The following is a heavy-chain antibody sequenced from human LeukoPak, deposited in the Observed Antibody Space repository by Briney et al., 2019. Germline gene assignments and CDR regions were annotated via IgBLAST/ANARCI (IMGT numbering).Heavy chain of an antibody. CDR1: GFTFSNYN. Sequence: GGSLRLSCAASGFTFSNYNMNWVRQAPGKGLEWVSSISSSSRYIYYADSVKGRFSISRDNAKNSLFLQINSLRADDTAVYFCARENSSMIVVMDAFDLWGQGTMVTVSS. J-gene: IGHJ3*01. D-gene: IGHD3-22*01. CDR2: ISSSSRYI. V-gene: IGHV3-21*01. CDR3: ARENSSMIVVMDAFDL.